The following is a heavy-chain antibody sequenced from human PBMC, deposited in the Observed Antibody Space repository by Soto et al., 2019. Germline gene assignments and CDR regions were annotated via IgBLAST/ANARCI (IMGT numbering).Heavy chain of an antibody. CDR3: AKVGVSSYGMNV. Sequence: GESLKISCRGFAYSFTTSWIAWVRQMPGKGLEWMGIIYPADSDTRYSPSFQGQVTISADTSISTAYLPGSSLKASDTALYYCAKVGVSSYGMNVWGQGNTVVFSS. J-gene: IGHJ6*02. CDR2: IYPADSDT. V-gene: IGHV5-51*01. CDR1: AYSFTTSW. D-gene: IGHD1-26*01.